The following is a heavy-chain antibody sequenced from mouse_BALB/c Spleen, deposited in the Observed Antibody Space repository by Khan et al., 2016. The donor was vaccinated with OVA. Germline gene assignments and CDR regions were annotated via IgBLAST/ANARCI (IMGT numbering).Heavy chain of an antibody. D-gene: IGHD2-1*01. Sequence: VQLKESGPELVRPGASVKISCKASGYSFTGYFMNWVMQSPGKSLEWIGRINPHIGETFYNQRFKDKATLTVDESYSTAHMELRSLASEDSAVYYCTRIYRGNFDYWGQGTTLTVSS. CDR2: INPHIGET. J-gene: IGHJ2*01. CDR3: TRIYRGNFDY. CDR1: GYSFTGYF. V-gene: IGHV1-20*02.